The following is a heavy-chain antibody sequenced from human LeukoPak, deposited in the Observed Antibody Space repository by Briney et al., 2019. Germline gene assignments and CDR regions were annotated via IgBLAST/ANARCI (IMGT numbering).Heavy chain of an antibody. CDR2: IYHSGST. CDR1: GYSISSGYY. CDR3: ARASPSGSYRL. Sequence: PSETLSLTCAVSGYSISSGYYWGWIRQPPGKGLEWIGSIYHSGSTYYNPSLKSRVTISVDTSKNQFSLKLSSVTAADTALYYCARASPSGSYRLWGQGTLVTVSS. J-gene: IGHJ4*02. V-gene: IGHV4-38-2*01. D-gene: IGHD1-26*01.